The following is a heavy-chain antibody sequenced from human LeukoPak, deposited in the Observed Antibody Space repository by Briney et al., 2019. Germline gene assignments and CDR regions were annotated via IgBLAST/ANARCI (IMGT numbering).Heavy chain of an antibody. Sequence: GGSLRLSCAAPGFTFSSYAMNWVRQAPGKGLEGVSAISGSGDNTYYADSVKGRFTISRDNSKNTLYLQMNSLRAEDTAVYYCAKVRPYCSSTRCYARSGLFDYWGQGTLVTVSS. V-gene: IGHV3-23*01. J-gene: IGHJ4*02. CDR1: GFTFSSYA. CDR2: ISGSGDNT. CDR3: AKVRPYCSSTRCYARSGLFDY. D-gene: IGHD2-2*01.